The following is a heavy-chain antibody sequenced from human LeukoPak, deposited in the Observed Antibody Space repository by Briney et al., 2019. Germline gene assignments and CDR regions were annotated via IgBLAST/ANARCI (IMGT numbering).Heavy chain of an antibody. CDR1: GFTNAW. J-gene: IGHJ4*02. V-gene: IGHV5-51*01. CDR3: ARHSYGFEH. CDR2: IYSGDSDT. Sequence: GESLQISCKGSGFTNAWIGWVRQMPGKGLEWMGIIYSGDSDTRYSPSFQGQVTISADKSISTAYLQWSSLKASDTAMYYCARHSYGFEHWGQGTLVTVSS. D-gene: IGHD3-10*01.